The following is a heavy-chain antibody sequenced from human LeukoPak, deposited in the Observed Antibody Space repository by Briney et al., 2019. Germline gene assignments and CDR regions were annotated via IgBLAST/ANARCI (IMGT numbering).Heavy chain of an antibody. J-gene: IGHJ6*03. CDR2: IYYSGST. CDR1: GGSISSYY. D-gene: IGHD4-17*01. V-gene: IGHV4-59*01. CDR3: ATTTVTTHYYYYMDV. Sequence: PSETLSLTCTVSGGSISSYYWSWIRQPPGKGLDWIGYIYYSGSTNYNPSLKSRVTISVDTSKNQFSLKLSSVTAADTAVYYCATTTVTTHYYYYMDVWGKGTTVTVSS.